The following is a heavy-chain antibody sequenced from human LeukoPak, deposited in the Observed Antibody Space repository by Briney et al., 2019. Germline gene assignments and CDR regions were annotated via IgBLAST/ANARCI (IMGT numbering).Heavy chain of an antibody. Sequence: SETLSLTCTVSGDSVNSGAYYWSWLRQPAGKEPEWIGRIYPLETTNYNPSLKSRVAISVDTSKNQFSLKLRSVTAADTALYYCARSELSCSGGSCPTRYAFDIWGQGTVVTASS. CDR1: GDSVNSGAYY. D-gene: IGHD2-15*01. CDR2: IYPLETT. V-gene: IGHV4-61*02. J-gene: IGHJ3*02. CDR3: ARSELSCSGGSCPTRYAFDI.